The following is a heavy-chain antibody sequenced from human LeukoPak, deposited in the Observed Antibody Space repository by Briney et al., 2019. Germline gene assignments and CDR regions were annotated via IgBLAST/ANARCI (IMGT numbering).Heavy chain of an antibody. CDR3: ARPRRDWNYATNWFDP. Sequence: PSETLSLTCTVSGGSISSSSYYWGWIRQPPGKGLDWIGRIDYSGSTYYNPSLKSRVTISVDTSKNQFSLKLSSVTAADTAVYYCARPRRDWNYATNWFDPWGQGTLVTVSS. V-gene: IGHV4-39*01. CDR2: IDYSGST. J-gene: IGHJ5*02. CDR1: GGSISSSSYY. D-gene: IGHD1-7*01.